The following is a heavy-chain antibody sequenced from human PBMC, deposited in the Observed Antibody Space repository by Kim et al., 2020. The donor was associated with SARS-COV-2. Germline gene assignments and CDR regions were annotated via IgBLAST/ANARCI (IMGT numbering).Heavy chain of an antibody. CDR1: GFTFSIYV. D-gene: IGHD3-16*02. CDR2: IISIGSNS. Sequence: GGSLRLSCEASGFTFSIYVMSWVRQAPGKGLELVSSIISIGSNSYYANSVKGRFTMSRDTSKKAVYLQMDSLRAEDTAVYYCARRRVISYYYYYGMDVWG. V-gene: IGHV3-23*01. CDR3: ARRRVISYYYYYGMDV. J-gene: IGHJ6*01.